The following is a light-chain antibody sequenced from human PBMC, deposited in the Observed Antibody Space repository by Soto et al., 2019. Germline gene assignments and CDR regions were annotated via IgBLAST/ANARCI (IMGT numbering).Light chain of an antibody. CDR1: QSISSW. CDR2: DAS. CDR3: QQYNSYRGT. V-gene: IGKV1-5*01. Sequence: DIQMTQSPSTLSASVGDRVTITCRASQSISSWLAWYQQKPGKAPKLLIYDASSLESGVPSRFSGSGSGTEFTLNISSLQPDDFATYYCQQYNSYRGTFGQGTKLEIK. J-gene: IGKJ2*02.